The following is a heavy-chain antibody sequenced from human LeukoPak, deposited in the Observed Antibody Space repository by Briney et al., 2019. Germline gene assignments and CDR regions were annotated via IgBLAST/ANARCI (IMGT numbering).Heavy chain of an antibody. Sequence: ASVKVSCKASGYTFTSYDINWVRQATGQGLEWMGWMNPNSGNTYYAQKFQGRVTITRNTSISKAYMELSSLRSEDTAVYYCARGPRIQLWSGYYYYMDVWGKGTTVTVSS. CDR2: MNPNSGNT. CDR1: GYTFTSYD. V-gene: IGHV1-8*03. J-gene: IGHJ6*03. D-gene: IGHD5-18*01. CDR3: ARGPRIQLWSGYYYYMDV.